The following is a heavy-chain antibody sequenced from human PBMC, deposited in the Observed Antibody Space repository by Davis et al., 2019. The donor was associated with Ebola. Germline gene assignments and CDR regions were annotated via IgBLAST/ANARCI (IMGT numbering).Heavy chain of an antibody. V-gene: IGHV4-34*01. CDR3: ATDYGAS. D-gene: IGHD4-17*01. J-gene: IGHJ4*02. Sequence: SETLSLTCAVYGGSFSGFHWNWIRQHPGKGLDWIGDINHRGSTNYNPSLKSRVTISLDISKNKFSLRLTSVTAPDTAVYYCATDYGASWGQGTPVTVSS. CDR2: INHRGST. CDR1: GGSFSGFH.